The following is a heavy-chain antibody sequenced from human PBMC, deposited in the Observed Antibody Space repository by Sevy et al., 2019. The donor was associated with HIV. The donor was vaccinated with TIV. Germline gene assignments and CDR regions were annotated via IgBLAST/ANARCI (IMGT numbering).Heavy chain of an antibody. CDR1: GGSISSYY. CDR3: AREGGVTGTTGGFDP. V-gene: IGHV4-4*07. D-gene: IGHD1-7*01. CDR2: IYASGST. Sequence: SETLSLTCTVSGGSISSYYWTWIRQPAGKGLEWIGHIYASGSTNYNPSLKSRVTMSVDTSKNQFSLKLSSVTAADTAVYYCAREGGVTGTTGGFDPWGQGTLVTVSS. J-gene: IGHJ5*02.